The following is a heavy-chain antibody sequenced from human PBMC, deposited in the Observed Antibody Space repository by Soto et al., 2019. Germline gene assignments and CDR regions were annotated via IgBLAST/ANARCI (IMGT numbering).Heavy chain of an antibody. V-gene: IGHV4-34*01. D-gene: IGHD3-9*01. J-gene: IGHJ4*02. CDR1: GGSFSGYY. CDR2: INHSGST. CDR3: ARGSHDILTGYYIGAVFDY. Sequence: PSETLSLTCAVYGGSFSGYYWSWIRQPPGKGLEWIGEINHSGSTNYNPSLKSRVTISVDTSKNQFSLKLSSVTAADTAVYYCARGSHDILTGYYIGAVFDYWGQGTLVTVSS.